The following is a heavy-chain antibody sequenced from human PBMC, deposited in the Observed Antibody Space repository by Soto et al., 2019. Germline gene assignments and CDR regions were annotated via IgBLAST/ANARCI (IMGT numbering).Heavy chain of an antibody. V-gene: IGHV3-30*18. CDR2: ISYDGSNK. J-gene: IGHJ4*02. D-gene: IGHD3-16*02. Sequence: QVQLVESGGGVVQPGRSLRLSCAASGFTFSSYGMHWVRQAPGKGLEWVAVISYDGSNKYYADSVKGRFTISRDNSKNTLYLQMNSLRTEYTAVYYWAKENYVWGSYHIDYWGQGTLVTVSS. CDR3: AKENYVWGSYHIDY. CDR1: GFTFSSYG.